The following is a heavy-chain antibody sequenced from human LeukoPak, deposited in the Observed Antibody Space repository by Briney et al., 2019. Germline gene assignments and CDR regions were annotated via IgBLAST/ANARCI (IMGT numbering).Heavy chain of an antibody. D-gene: IGHD3-3*01. V-gene: IGHV3-30*11. J-gene: IGHJ4*02. Sequence: GGSLRLSCAASGFTFSSYAMHWVRQAPGKGLEWVAVISYDGSNKYYADSVKGRFTITRDNSKNTRYLQMNSLRAEDTAVYYCARAEYYDFWSGYYPLLDYWGQGTLVTVSS. CDR1: GFTFSSYA. CDR3: ARAEYYDFWSGYYPLLDY. CDR2: ISYDGSNK.